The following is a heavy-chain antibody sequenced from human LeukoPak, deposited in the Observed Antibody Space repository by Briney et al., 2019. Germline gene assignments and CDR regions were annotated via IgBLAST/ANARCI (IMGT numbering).Heavy chain of an antibody. CDR1: GGSISSYC. CDR2: IYYSGST. J-gene: IGHJ4*02. Sequence: SETLSLTCTVSGGSISSYCWSWIRQPPGKGLEWIGYIYYSGSTNYNPSLKSRVTISVDTSKNQFSLKLSSVTAADTAVYYCARGSWAAAGSDYWGQGTLVTVSS. CDR3: ARGSWAAAGSDY. D-gene: IGHD6-13*01. V-gene: IGHV4-59*01.